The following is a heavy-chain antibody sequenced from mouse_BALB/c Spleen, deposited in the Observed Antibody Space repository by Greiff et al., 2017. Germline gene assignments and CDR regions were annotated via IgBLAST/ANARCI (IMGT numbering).Heavy chain of an antibody. Sequence: QVQLKESGAELVRPGVSVKISCKGSGYTFTDYAMHWVKQSHAKSLEWIGVISTYYGDASYNQKFKGKATMTVDKSSSTAYMELARLTSEDSAIYYCASTTGYAMDYWGQGTSVTVSS. CDR3: ASTTGYAMDY. CDR2: ISTYYGDA. CDR1: GYTFTDYA. D-gene: IGHD1-1*01. V-gene: IGHV1S137*01. J-gene: IGHJ4*01.